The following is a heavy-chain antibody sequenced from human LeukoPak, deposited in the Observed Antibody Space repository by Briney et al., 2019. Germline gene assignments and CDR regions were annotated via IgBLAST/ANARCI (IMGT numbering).Heavy chain of an antibody. CDR2: IKQDGSEK. J-gene: IGHJ4*02. Sequence: PGGSLRLSCAASGFTFSSYWMSWVRQAPGKGLEWVANIKQDGSEKYYVDYGKGRFTISRDHAKNSLYLQMNSLRAEDTAVYYCARHLRGYSGYDYDYELLYWGQGTLVTVSS. D-gene: IGHD5-12*01. CDR3: ARHLRGYSGYDYDYELLY. V-gene: IGHV3-7*03. CDR1: GFTFSSYW.